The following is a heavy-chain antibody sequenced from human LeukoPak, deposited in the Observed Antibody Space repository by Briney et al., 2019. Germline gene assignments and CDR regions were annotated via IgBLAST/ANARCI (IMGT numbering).Heavy chain of an antibody. V-gene: IGHV4-59*08. CDR2: IYYSGST. CDR3: ARSRDLEYYFDY. J-gene: IGHJ4*02. CDR1: GGSISSYY. Sequence: SETLSLTCTVSGGSISSYYWSWIRQPPGKGLEWIGYIYYSGSTNYNPSLKSRVTISADTSKNQFSLKLSSVTAADTAVYYCARSRDLEYYFDYWGQGTLVTVSS.